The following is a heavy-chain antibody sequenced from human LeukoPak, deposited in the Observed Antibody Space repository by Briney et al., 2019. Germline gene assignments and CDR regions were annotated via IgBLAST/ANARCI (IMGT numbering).Heavy chain of an antibody. Sequence: SETLSLTCTVSRGSISGYCWSWIRQPPGKGLDWMGYVCHSGSTKYNPSLKSRVTISVDTSKNQFSLKLNSVTAADTAVYYCARGSRDSSVGLYWGQGTLVTVSS. CDR3: ARGSRDSSVGLY. D-gene: IGHD1-26*01. V-gene: IGHV4-59*01. CDR2: VCHSGST. CDR1: RGSISGYC. J-gene: IGHJ4*02.